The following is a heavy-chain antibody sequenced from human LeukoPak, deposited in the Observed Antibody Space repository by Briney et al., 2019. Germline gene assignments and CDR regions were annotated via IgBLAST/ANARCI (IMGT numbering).Heavy chain of an antibody. D-gene: IGHD1-26*01. CDR3: ARDGKGSHASHYYYYYMDV. CDR2: ISSDGSTI. V-gene: IGHV3-48*01. CDR1: GFTFSSYA. Sequence: PGGSLRLSCAASGFTFSSYAMNWVRPAPGKGLEWLSYISSDGSTIYYADSVKGRITISRDNARKSLYLQMNSLRAEDTAVYYCARDGKGSHASHYYYYYMDVWGKGTTVTVSS. J-gene: IGHJ6*03.